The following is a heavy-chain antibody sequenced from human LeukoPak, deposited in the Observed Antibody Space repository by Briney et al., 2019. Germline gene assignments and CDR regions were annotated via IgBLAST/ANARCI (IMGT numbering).Heavy chain of an antibody. Sequence: PGGSLRLSCAASGFTFSSYSMSWVRQAPGKGLEWVGRIKSKTDGGTADYAAPVKGRFTISRDDSKNTLYLQMNSLKTEDTAVYYCTTDLYEYQLLSRLGFDPWGQGTLVTVSS. CDR1: GFTFSSYS. J-gene: IGHJ5*02. CDR3: TTDLYEYQLLSRLGFDP. V-gene: IGHV3-15*01. D-gene: IGHD2-2*01. CDR2: IKSKTDGGTA.